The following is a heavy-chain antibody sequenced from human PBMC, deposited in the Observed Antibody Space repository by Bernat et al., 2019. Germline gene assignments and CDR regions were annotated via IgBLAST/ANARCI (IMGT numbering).Heavy chain of an antibody. D-gene: IGHD3-22*01. CDR1: GYTFTGYY. Sequence: QVQLVQSGAEVKKPGASVKVSCKASGYTFTGYYMHWVRQAPGQGLEWMGWINPNSGGTNYAQKFQGWVTMTRDTSISTAYMELSRLRSDDTAVYCCARGAYYYDSSGYPGAFDIWGHGTMVTVSS. V-gene: IGHV1-2*04. J-gene: IGHJ3*02. CDR3: ARGAYYYDSSGYPGAFDI. CDR2: INPNSGGT.